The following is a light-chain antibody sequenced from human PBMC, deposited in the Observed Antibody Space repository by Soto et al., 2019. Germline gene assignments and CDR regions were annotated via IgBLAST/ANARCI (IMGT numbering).Light chain of an antibody. CDR1: QSISTY. CDR3: QQCDSSPRT. CDR2: AAS. V-gene: IGKV1-39*01. Sequence: DIQMTPSPSTLSASVGDRVTITCRASQSISTYLNWYQQKLGRAPTIMNYAASRLQSGVPSRFSGGGSGTDFTLTISSRRPEDFAMYCCQQCDSSPRTVGQGPKVEL. J-gene: IGKJ1*01.